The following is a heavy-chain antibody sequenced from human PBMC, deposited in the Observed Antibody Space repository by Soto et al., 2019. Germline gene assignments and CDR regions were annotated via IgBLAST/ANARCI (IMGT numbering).Heavy chain of an antibody. CDR2: INSDGSST. Sequence: PGGSVRLSCAASGFTFSSYWMHWVRQAPGKGLVWVSRINSDGSSTSYADSVKGRFTISRDNAKNTLYLQMNSLRAEDTAVYYCAREKQSGYSYGYDYWGQGTLVTVSS. CDR1: GFTFSSYW. D-gene: IGHD5-18*01. CDR3: AREKQSGYSYGYDY. V-gene: IGHV3-74*01. J-gene: IGHJ4*02.